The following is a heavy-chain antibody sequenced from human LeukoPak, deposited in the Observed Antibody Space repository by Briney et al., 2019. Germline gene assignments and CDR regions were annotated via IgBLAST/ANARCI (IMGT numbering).Heavy chain of an antibody. V-gene: IGHV3-23*01. Sequence: PGGSLRLSCAASGFTFSSYAMSWVRQAPGKGLEWVSAISGSGGSTYYADSVKGRFTISRDNSKNTLYLQMNSLRAEDTAVYYCAKDLVFWSGYYYGMDVWGQGTTVTVSS. J-gene: IGHJ6*02. CDR3: AKDLVFWSGYYYGMDV. CDR1: GFTFSSYA. CDR2: ISGSGGST. D-gene: IGHD3-3*01.